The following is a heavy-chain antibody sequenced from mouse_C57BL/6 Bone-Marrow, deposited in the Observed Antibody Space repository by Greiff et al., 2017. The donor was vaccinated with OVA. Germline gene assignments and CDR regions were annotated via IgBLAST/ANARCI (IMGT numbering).Heavy chain of an antibody. CDR1: GYAFTNYL. V-gene: IGHV1-54*01. CDR2: INPGSGGT. D-gene: IGHD3-1*01. CDR3: ARTPYQFGAMDY. Sequence: VQLQQSGAELVRPGTSVKVSCKASGYAFTNYLIEWVKQRPGQGLEWIGVINPGSGGTNYNEKFKGKATLTADKSSSTAYMQLSSLTSEDSAVYFCARTPYQFGAMDYWGQGTSVTVSS. J-gene: IGHJ4*01.